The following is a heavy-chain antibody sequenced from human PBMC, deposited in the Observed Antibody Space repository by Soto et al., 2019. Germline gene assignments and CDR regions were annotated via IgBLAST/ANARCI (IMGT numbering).Heavy chain of an antibody. CDR3: AKDRSYFLWYLDY. CDR2: ISSTSSYI. V-gene: IGHV3-21*01. CDR1: GFSFSDYK. Sequence: EGQLVESGGGLVKPGGSLRLSCAASGFSFSDYKMNWIRQAPGKGLEWVSAISSTSSYIYYAHAVKGRFTTSRDNAKKALHLQMNSLSAEDTAVYDCAKDRSYFLWYLDYWGQGTQVTVSS. J-gene: IGHJ4*02. D-gene: IGHD2-21*01.